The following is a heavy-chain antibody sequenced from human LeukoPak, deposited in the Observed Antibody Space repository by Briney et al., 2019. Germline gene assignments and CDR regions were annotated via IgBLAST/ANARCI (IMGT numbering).Heavy chain of an antibody. CDR1: GFTFSSYA. CDR3: AKDHGCSSTSCYFPN. V-gene: IGHV3-23*01. Sequence: GGSLRLSCAASGFTFSSYAMSWVRQAPGKGLEWVSAISGSGGSTYYADSVKGRFTISRDNSKNTLYLQVNSLRAEDTAVYYCAKDHGCSSTSCYFPNWGQGTLVTVSS. J-gene: IGHJ4*02. CDR2: ISGSGGST. D-gene: IGHD2-2*01.